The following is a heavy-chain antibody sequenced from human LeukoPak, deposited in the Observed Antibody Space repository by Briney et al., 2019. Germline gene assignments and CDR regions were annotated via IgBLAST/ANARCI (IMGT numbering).Heavy chain of an antibody. CDR1: GYTFTSYG. J-gene: IGHJ4*02. D-gene: IGHD2-2*01. V-gene: IGHV1-18*01. CDR3: ARDHPHRYCSSTSCPREDFDY. Sequence: GSGKVSCKASGYTFTSYGISWVRQAPGQGLEWMGWIRAYNGNTNYAQKLQGRVTMTTDTSTSTAYMELRSLRSHDTAVYYCARDHPHRYCSSTSCPREDFDYWGQGTLVTVSS. CDR2: IRAYNGNT.